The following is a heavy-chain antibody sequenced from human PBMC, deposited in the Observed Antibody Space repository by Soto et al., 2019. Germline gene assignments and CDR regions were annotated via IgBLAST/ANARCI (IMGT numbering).Heavy chain of an antibody. D-gene: IGHD4-17*01. CDR1: GYSFTSYW. Sequence: CKGSGYSFTSYWIGWVRQMPGKGLEWMGIIYPGDSDTRYSPSFQGQVTISADKSISTAYLQWSSLKASDTAMYYCARMHGDYEDYYYMDVWGKGTTVTVSS. CDR2: IYPGDSDT. V-gene: IGHV5-51*01. J-gene: IGHJ6*03. CDR3: ARMHGDYEDYYYMDV.